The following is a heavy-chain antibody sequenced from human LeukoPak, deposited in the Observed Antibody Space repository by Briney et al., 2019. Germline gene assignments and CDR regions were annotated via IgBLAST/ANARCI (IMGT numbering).Heavy chain of an antibody. CDR3: VCYDNTAEYFHY. CDR1: GFTFSSYA. CDR2: ITTSGGST. D-gene: IGHD3-22*01. Sequence: PGGSLRLSCAASGFTFSSYAMSWVRQAPGKGLEWVSSITTSGGSTSYADSVKGRFTISRDNSKNTLYLQMNSLRAEDTALYYCVCYDNTAEYFHYWGLGTLVTVSS. J-gene: IGHJ1*01. V-gene: IGHV3-23*01.